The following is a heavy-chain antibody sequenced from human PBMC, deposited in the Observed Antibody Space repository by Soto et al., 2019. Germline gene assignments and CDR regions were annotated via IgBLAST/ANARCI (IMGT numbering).Heavy chain of an antibody. CDR3: ARGEATVTTSDYYYYYMDV. CDR1: GYTFTSYD. D-gene: IGHD4-17*01. Sequence: ASVKVSCKASGYTFTSYDINWMRQATGQGLEWMGWMNPNSGNTGYAQKSQGRVTMTRNTSISTAYMELSSLRSEDTAVYYCARGEATVTTSDYYYYYMDVWGKGTTVTVSS. V-gene: IGHV1-8*01. J-gene: IGHJ6*03. CDR2: MNPNSGNT.